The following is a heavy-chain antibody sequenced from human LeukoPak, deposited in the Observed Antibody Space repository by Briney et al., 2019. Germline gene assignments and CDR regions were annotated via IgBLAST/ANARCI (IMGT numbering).Heavy chain of an antibody. CDR1: GFTFSSYA. Sequence: PGGSLRLSCAASGFTFSSYAMSWVRQAPGKGLEWVSAISGSGGSTYYADSVKGRFTISRDNSKNTLYLQMNSLRAEDTAVYYCAKPRTPIAAAGTLLDYWGQGTLVTVSS. V-gene: IGHV3-23*01. D-gene: IGHD6-13*01. CDR2: ISGSGGST. J-gene: IGHJ4*02. CDR3: AKPRTPIAAAGTLLDY.